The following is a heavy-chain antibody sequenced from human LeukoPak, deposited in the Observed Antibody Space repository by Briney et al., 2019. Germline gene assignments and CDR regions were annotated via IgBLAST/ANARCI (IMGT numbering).Heavy chain of an antibody. CDR3: AKDDRISWYLFGY. D-gene: IGHD6-13*01. Sequence: GGSLRLSCGASGFTFSNCAMSWVRQAPGKGLEWVAVINDSGESTYYADSVKGRFTISRDNSKNTLYLEMNGLRAEDTAVYYCAKDDRISWYLFGYWGQGTLVSVSS. V-gene: IGHV3-23*01. CDR1: GFTFSNCA. J-gene: IGHJ4*02. CDR2: INDSGEST.